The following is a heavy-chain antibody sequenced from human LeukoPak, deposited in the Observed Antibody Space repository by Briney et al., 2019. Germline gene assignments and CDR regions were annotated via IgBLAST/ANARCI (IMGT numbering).Heavy chain of an antibody. CDR3: ARWGAMAQEGTYWYFDL. Sequence: ASVKVSCKASGYTFTSYGISWVRQAPGQGLEWMGWISAYNGNTNYAQKLQGRVTMTTDTSTSTAYMELRSLRSDDTAVYYCARWGAMAQEGTYWYFDLWGRGTLVTVSS. CDR2: ISAYNGNT. D-gene: IGHD3-16*01. J-gene: IGHJ2*01. V-gene: IGHV1-18*01. CDR1: GYTFTSYG.